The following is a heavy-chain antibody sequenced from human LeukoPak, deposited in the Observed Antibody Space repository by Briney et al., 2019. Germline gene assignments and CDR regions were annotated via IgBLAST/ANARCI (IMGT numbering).Heavy chain of an antibody. J-gene: IGHJ6*03. CDR3: ARHFHGSGITRYYYYYYMDV. CDR1: GGSFSAYY. Sequence: SETLSLTCAVYGGSFSAYYWSWIRQPPGEGLEWIGEINHSGSTYYNPSLKSRVTISVDTSKNQFSLKLSSVTAADTAVYYCARHFHGSGITRYYYYYYMDVWGKGTTVTISS. D-gene: IGHD3-10*01. CDR2: INHSGST. V-gene: IGHV4-34*01.